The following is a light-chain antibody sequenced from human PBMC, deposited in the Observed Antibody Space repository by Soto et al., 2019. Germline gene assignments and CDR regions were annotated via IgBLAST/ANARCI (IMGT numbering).Light chain of an antibody. J-gene: IGKJ1*01. CDR2: GAS. CDR3: QQHSHWPPWT. CDR1: ENVRTF. Sequence: EVVLTQSPATLSLSPGERATLSCRASENVRTFVDWYQQKPGQAPRLLMFGASNRATGIPARFSGSGSGTDFTLTISNLAPEDFAVYYCQQHSHWPPWTFGQGTRVEIQ. V-gene: IGKV3-11*01.